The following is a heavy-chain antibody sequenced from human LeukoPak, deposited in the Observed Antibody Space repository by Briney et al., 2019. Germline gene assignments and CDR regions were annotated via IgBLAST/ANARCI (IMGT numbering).Heavy chain of an antibody. V-gene: IGHV3-23*01. D-gene: IGHD6-13*01. CDR3: AKVSWANYFDY. Sequence: PGGSLRLSCAASGFTFSSYWMSWVRQAPGKGLEWVSAISGSGGNTYYADSVRGRFTISRDNSKNTLYLQMNSLRAEDTAIYYCAKVSWANYFDYWGQGTLVTVSS. J-gene: IGHJ4*02. CDR2: ISGSGGNT. CDR1: GFTFSSYW.